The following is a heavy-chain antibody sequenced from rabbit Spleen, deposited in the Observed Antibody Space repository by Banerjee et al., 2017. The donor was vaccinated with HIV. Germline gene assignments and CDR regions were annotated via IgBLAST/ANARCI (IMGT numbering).Heavy chain of an antibody. CDR2: MYTGGNTII. Sequence: QSLEESGGDLVKPGASLTLTCTASGFTFSSYWMCWVRQAPGKGLEWIACMYTGGNTIIYASWAKGRFTTTKTSSTTVTLQVTSLTVADTATYFCARSDYSDDGYNLWGQGTLVTVS. J-gene: IGHJ4*01. V-gene: IGHV1S40*01. D-gene: IGHD7-1*01. CDR3: ARSDYSDDGYNL. CDR1: GFTFSSYW.